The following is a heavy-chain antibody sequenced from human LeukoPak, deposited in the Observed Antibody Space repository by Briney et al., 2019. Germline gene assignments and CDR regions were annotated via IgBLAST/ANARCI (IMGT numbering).Heavy chain of an antibody. CDR3: ARGWRFSSGWYWFDP. D-gene: IGHD6-19*01. CDR1: GYTFTSYG. V-gene: IGHV1-18*01. CDR2: ISAYNGNT. J-gene: IGHJ5*02. Sequence: ASVKVSCKASGYTFTSYGISWVRQAPGQGLEWMGWISAYNGNTNYAQKLQGRVTMTRDMSTSTVYMELSSLRSEDTAVYYCARGWRFSSGWYWFDPWGQGTLVTVSS.